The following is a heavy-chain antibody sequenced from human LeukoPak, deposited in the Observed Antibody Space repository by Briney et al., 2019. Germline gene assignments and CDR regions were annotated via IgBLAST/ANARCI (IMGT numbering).Heavy chain of an antibody. D-gene: IGHD5-24*01. J-gene: IGHJ4*02. CDR1: GYTFTSYD. CDR3: ARVRIYGEMATMTFDY. CDR2: MNPNSGNA. Sequence: ASVKVSCKAPGYTFTSYDINWVRQATGQGLEWMGWMNPNSGNAGYAQTFQGRVTITRNTSISTAYMELSSLRSEDTAVYYCARVRIYGEMATMTFDYWGQGTLVTVSS. V-gene: IGHV1-8*03.